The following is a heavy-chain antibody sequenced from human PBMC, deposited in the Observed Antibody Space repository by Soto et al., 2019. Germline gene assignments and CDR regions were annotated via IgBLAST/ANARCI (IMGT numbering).Heavy chain of an antibody. CDR1: GFTFSGSH. D-gene: IGHD4-4*01. Sequence: EVQLVESGGGLVQPGGSLKLSCAASGFTFSGSHMHWVRQASGKGLEWVGHIRSKADNYATAYAASMKGRCLISRDDSTTTADLQMNSLNTENMTVYYRPRQTVRGHDYWGQGILVTVSS. CDR2: IRSKADNYAT. J-gene: IGHJ4*02. CDR3: PRQTVRGHDY. V-gene: IGHV3-73*01.